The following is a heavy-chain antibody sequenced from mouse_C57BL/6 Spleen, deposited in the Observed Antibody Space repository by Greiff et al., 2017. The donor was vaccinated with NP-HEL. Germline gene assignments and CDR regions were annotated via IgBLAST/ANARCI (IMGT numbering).Heavy chain of an antibody. J-gene: IGHJ2*01. Sequence: EVKLMESGPGLVKPSQSLSLTCSVTGYSITSGYYWNWIRQFPGNKLEWMGYISYDGSNNYNPSLKNRISITRDTSKNQFFLKLNSVTTEDTATYYCASGSGYFDYWGQGTTLTVSS. CDR2: ISYDGSN. CDR1: GYSITSGYY. V-gene: IGHV3-6*01. CDR3: ASGSGYFDY. D-gene: IGHD4-1*01.